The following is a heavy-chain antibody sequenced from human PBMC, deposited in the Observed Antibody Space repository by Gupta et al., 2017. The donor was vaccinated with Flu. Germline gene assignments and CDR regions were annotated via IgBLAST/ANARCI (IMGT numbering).Heavy chain of an antibody. CDR2: INHSGST. J-gene: IGHJ6*03. CDR3: AGVVANYYYYYMDV. Sequence: QVQLQQWGAGLLKPSETLSLTCAVYGGSFSGYYWSWIRQPPGKGLEWIGEINHSGSTNYNPSLKSRVTISVDTSKNQFSLKLSSVTAADTAVYYCAGVVANYYYYYMDVWGKGTTVTVSS. V-gene: IGHV4-34*01. CDR1: GGSFSGYY. D-gene: IGHD2-15*01.